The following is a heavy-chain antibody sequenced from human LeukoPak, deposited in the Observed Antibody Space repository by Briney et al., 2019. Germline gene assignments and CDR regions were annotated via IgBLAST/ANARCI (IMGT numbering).Heavy chain of an antibody. CDR1: GGSINSGSVY. Sequence: SETLSLTCTVSGGSINSGSVYWGWIRQTPGKGLQWIGTIYYTGSTFYSPSLKNRLTIFVDPSKTQFSLKLTSVTAADTAIYYCATDTEGGAFDIWGQGTMVTVSS. CDR3: ATDTEGGAFDI. J-gene: IGHJ3*02. CDR2: IYYTGST. V-gene: IGHV4-39*01.